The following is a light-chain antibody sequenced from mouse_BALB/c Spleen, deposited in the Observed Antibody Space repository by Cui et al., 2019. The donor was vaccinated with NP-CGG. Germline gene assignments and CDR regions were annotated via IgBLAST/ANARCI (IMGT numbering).Light chain of an antibody. CDR1: TGAVTTSNY. CDR3: ALWYSNHWV. J-gene: IGLJ1*01. Sequence: QAGVTQESALTTSPGETVPLTGRSSTGAVTTSNYANWVQEKPDHVFTGLIGGTNNRAPGVPARFSGSLIGDKAALTITGAQTEDEAIYFCALWYSNHWVFGGGTKLTVL. CDR2: GTN. V-gene: IGLV1*01.